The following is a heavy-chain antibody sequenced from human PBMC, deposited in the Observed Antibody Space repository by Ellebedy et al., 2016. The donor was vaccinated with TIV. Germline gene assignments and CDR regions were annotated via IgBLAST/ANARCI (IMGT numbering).Heavy chain of an antibody. J-gene: IGHJ6*02. D-gene: IGHD3-10*01. Sequence: ASVKVSXKASGGTFSSYAISWVRQAPGQGLEWMGWISAYNGNTNYAQKLQGRVTMTTDTSTSTAYMELRSLRSDDTAVYYCARDLQYGSGRGMDVWGQGTTVTVSS. V-gene: IGHV1-18*01. CDR2: ISAYNGNT. CDR3: ARDLQYGSGRGMDV. CDR1: GGTFSSYA.